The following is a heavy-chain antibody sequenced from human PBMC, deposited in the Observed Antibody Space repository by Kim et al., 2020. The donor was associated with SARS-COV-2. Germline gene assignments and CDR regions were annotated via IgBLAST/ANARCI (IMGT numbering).Heavy chain of an antibody. D-gene: IGHD5-18*01. V-gene: IGHV4-39*01. J-gene: IGHJ4*02. CDR1: GGSISSSSYY. CDR2: IYYSGST. CDR3: ARGPGYSYGYVFY. Sequence: SETLSLTCTVSGGSISSSSYYWGWIHQPPGKGLEWIGSIYYSGSTYYNPSLKSRVTISVDTSKNPFSLKLSSVTAADTAVYYCARGPGYSYGYVFYWGQGTLVTVSS.